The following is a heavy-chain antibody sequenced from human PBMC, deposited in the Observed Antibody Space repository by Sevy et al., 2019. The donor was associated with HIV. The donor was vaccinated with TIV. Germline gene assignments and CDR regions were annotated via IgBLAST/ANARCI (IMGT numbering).Heavy chain of an antibody. CDR3: ARDSGYSFDY. V-gene: IGHV3-48*02. D-gene: IGHD5-18*01. Sequence: GGSLRLSCVASGFSFSSYSMNWVRQAPGKGLEWVSYISSSSSNMYYADSVKGRFTISRDNAKNSLYLQMNSLRDEDTAVYYCARDSGYSFDYWGQGTLVTVSS. CDR1: GFSFSSYS. J-gene: IGHJ4*02. CDR2: ISSSSSNM.